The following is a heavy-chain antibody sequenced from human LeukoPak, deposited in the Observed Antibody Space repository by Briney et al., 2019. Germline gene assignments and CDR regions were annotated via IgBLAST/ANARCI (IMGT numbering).Heavy chain of an antibody. CDR2: IRYDGSNK. J-gene: IGHJ4*02. V-gene: IGHV3-30*02. CDR1: GFTFSSYG. Sequence: GGSLRLSCAASGFTFSSYGMHWVRQAPGKGLEWVAFIRYDGSNKYYADSVKGRFTISRDNSKNTLYLQMNSLRAEDTAVYYCAKDAVGVVPAVPFDYWGQGTLVTVSS. D-gene: IGHD2-2*01. CDR3: AKDAVGVVPAVPFDY.